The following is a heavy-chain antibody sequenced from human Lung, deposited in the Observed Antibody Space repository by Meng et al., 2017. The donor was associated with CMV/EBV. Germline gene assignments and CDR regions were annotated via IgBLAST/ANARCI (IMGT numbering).Heavy chain of an antibody. Sequence: ASVKVSXRASGYSFSSYGVNWVRQAPGQGLEWLGWISAYNGNTNYAQKFEGRVTMTTDTSTSTAYMELRSLRSDDTAVYYCARDRWYYGSRNYYPFDFWGQGTXVTVSS. J-gene: IGHJ4*02. D-gene: IGHD3-10*01. CDR1: GYSFSSYG. CDR3: ARDRWYYGSRNYYPFDF. V-gene: IGHV1-18*01. CDR2: ISAYNGNT.